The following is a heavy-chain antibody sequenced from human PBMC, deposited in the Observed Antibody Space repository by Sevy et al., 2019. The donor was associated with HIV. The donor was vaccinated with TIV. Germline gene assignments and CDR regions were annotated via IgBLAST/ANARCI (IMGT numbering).Heavy chain of an antibody. V-gene: IGHV3-23*01. D-gene: IGHD4-17*01. Sequence: GGSLRLSCAASGFTFSSYAMTWVRQAPGKGLEWVSSISGSGGSISYADSVKGRFTISRDNSKNTLYLQMNSLRAEDTALYYSAMRATTVTTWSFDYWGQGTLVTVSS. CDR3: AMRATTVTTWSFDY. J-gene: IGHJ4*02. CDR2: ISGSGGSI. CDR1: GFTFSSYA.